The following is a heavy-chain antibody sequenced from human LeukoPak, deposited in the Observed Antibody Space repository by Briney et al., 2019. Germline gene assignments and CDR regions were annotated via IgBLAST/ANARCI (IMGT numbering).Heavy chain of an antibody. D-gene: IGHD3-3*02. V-gene: IGHV3-15*01. J-gene: IGHJ4*02. CDR1: GFTFSDAW. CDR3: TAIFYPYGPRRYFDY. Sequence: PGGSLRLSCAASGFTFSDAWMNWVRQAPGKGLEWVGRIKSKTDGGTIDFAAPVKGRFTISRDDSINTLYLQTHSVKTEDTAVYYCTAIFYPYGPRRYFDYWGRGTLVTVSS. CDR2: IKSKTDGGTI.